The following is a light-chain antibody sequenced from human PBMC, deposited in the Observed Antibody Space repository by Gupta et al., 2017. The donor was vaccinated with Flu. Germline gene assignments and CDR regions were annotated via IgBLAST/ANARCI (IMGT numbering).Light chain of an antibody. CDR3: KQYYSYPRT. Sequence: AIRMTQSPSSFSASTGDRVTITCRASPGISSYLAWYQQKPGKAPKLLIYAASTLQSGVPSRFSGSGSGTDFTLTISCLQSEDFATYYCKQYYSYPRTFGQGTKVEIK. CDR1: PGISSY. CDR2: AAS. V-gene: IGKV1-8*01. J-gene: IGKJ1*01.